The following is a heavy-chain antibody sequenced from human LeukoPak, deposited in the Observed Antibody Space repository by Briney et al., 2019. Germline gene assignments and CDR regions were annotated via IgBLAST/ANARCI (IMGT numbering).Heavy chain of an antibody. V-gene: IGHV3-74*01. CDR3: ARGPRDSFGAAFYY. D-gene: IGHD5-18*01. J-gene: IGHJ4*02. CDR1: GFTLSTYW. Sequence: GGSLRLSCAASGFTLSTYWMRWVRQAPGKGLVWVSRVNGDGTSTSYADSVKGRFTISRDNAKKTLYLQMDRLIAEDTAVYYCARGPRDSFGAAFYYLGEGALVTASS. CDR2: VNGDGTST.